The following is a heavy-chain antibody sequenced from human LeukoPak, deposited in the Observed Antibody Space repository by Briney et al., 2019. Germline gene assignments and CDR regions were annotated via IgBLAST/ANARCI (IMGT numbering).Heavy chain of an antibody. CDR1: GFTFSSYA. J-gene: IGHJ6*03. CDR2: ISGSGGST. V-gene: IGHV3-23*01. Sequence: PGGSLRLSCAASGFTFSSYAMSWVRQAPGKGLEWVSAISGSGGSTYYADSVKGSFTISRDNAKNTLYLQMNSLRAEDTAVYYCAKGAGVYCSSTSCYPYYYYMDVWGKGTTVTVSS. CDR3: AKGAGVYCSSTSCYPYYYYMDV. D-gene: IGHD2-2*01.